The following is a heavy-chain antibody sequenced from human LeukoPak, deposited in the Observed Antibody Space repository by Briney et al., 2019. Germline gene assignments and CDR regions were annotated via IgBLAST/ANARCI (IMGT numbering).Heavy chain of an antibody. CDR2: IYYSGST. J-gene: IGHJ3*02. CDR3: ARTSGGYYSYDAFDI. V-gene: IGHV4-59*01. CDR1: GGFISSYY. Sequence: SETLSLTCTVSGGFISSYYWSWIRQPPGKGLEWIGYIYYSGSTNYNPSLKSRVTISVDTSKNQFSLKLSSVTAADKAVYYCARTSGGYYSYDAFDIWGQGTMVTVSS. D-gene: IGHD1-26*01.